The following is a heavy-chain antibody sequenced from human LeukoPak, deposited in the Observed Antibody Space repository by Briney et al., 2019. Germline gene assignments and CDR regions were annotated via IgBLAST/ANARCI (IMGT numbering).Heavy chain of an antibody. CDR2: IKADDYST. J-gene: IGHJ4*02. D-gene: IGHD5-12*01. CDR3: TTIRPDY. Sequence: PGGSLRLSCSASGFTFSSYWMHWVRQAPGKGLVWVSCIKADDYSTDYADSVKGRFTISRDNARNTLYLQMNSLTAEDTAVYYCTTIRPDYWGRGTLVTVSS. CDR1: GFTFSSYW. V-gene: IGHV3-74*01.